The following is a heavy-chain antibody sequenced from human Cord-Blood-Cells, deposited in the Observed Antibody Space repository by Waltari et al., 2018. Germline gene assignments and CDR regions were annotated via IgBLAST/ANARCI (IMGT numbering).Heavy chain of an antibody. D-gene: IGHD3-9*01. CDR1: GGSISSSSYY. J-gene: IGHJ4*02. V-gene: IGHV4-39*01. CDR3: ASPDILTGYYNY. CDR2: IYYSGST. Sequence: QLQLQESGPGLVKPSETLSLTCTVSGGSISSSSYYWGWLRQPPGKGLEWIGSIYYSGSTYYNPSLKSRVTISVDTSKNQFSLKLSSVTAADTAVYYCASPDILTGYYNYWGQGTLVTVS.